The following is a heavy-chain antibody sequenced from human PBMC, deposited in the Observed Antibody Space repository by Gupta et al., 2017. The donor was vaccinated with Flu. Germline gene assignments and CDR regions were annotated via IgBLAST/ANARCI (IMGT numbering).Heavy chain of an antibody. CDR3: VRDILQRDAFDM. V-gene: IGHV3-9*01. D-gene: IGHD1-1*01. J-gene: IGHJ3*02. CDR2: VDWNSATI. Sequence: VRQAPGKGLEWISGVDWNSATIGYADSVKGRFTISRDNARNSLYLQMNSLRTEDTALYYCVRDILQRDAFDMWGQGTMVTVSS.